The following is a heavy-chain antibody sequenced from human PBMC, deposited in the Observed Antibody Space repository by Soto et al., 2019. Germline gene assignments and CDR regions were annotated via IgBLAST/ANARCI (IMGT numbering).Heavy chain of an antibody. CDR1: GFTFSSYA. CDR3: ARWDIVVVPASNGMDV. V-gene: IGHV3-30-3*01. D-gene: IGHD2-2*01. Sequence: QVQLVESGGGVVQPGRSLRLSCAASGFTFSSYAMHWVRQAPGKGLERVAVISYDGSNKYYADSVKGRFTISRDNSKNTLYLQMNSLRAEDTAVYYCARWDIVVVPASNGMDVWGQGTTVTVSS. J-gene: IGHJ6*02. CDR2: ISYDGSNK.